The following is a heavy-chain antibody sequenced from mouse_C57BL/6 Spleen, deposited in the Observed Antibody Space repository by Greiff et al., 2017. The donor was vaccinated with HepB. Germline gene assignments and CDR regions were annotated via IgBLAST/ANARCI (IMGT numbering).Heavy chain of an antibody. CDR2: IYPRDGST. D-gene: IGHD1-1*01. CDR3: ARYGSSSYYYAMDY. J-gene: IGHJ4*01. V-gene: IGHV1-85*01. Sequence: VQLQQSGPELVKPGASVKLSCKASGYTFTSYDINWVKQRPGQGLEWIGWIYPRDGSTKYNEKFKGKATLTVDTSSSTAYMELHSLTSEDSAVYFCARYGSSSYYYAMDYWGQGTSVTVSS. CDR1: GYTFTSYD.